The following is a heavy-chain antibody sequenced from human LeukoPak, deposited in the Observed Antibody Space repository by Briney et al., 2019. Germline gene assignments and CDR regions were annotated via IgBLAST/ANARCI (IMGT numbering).Heavy chain of an antibody. J-gene: IGHJ3*02. Sequence: GGSLRLSCAASGFTFDDYAMHWVRQAPGKGLEWVSGISWNSGSIGYADSVKGRFTISRDNAKNSLYLQMNSLRAEDTALYYCAKDSGWLRFNAFDIWGQGTMVTVSS. CDR2: ISWNSGSI. V-gene: IGHV3-9*01. D-gene: IGHD5-12*01. CDR3: AKDSGWLRFNAFDI. CDR1: GFTFDDYA.